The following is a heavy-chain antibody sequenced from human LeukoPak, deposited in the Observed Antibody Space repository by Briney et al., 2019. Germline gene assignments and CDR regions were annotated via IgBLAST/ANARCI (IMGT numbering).Heavy chain of an antibody. Sequence: PWETLSLTCAVSGDSISSGDYSWSWIRQPSGKGLEWIGYIFHSGHSFYNPSLKSRITISVDKSKNQFSLRLTSVTAADTAVYYCARELWFVNAPGSWFDPWGQGTLVTVSS. J-gene: IGHJ5*02. V-gene: IGHV4-30-2*01. CDR3: ARELWFVNAPGSWFDP. D-gene: IGHD3-10*01. CDR2: IFHSGHS. CDR1: GDSISSGDYS.